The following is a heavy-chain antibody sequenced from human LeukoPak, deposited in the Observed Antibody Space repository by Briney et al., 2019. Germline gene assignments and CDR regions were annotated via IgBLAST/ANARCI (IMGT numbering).Heavy chain of an antibody. CDR3: ARFGLGKHIEVAGTPFDI. D-gene: IGHD6-19*01. V-gene: IGHV1-8*03. CDR1: GYTFTSYD. J-gene: IGHJ3*02. CDR2: MNPNSGNT. Sequence: ASVKVSCKASGYTFTSYDINWVRQATGQGLEWMGWMNPNSGNTGYAQKFQGRVTITRNTSISTAYMELSSLRSEDTAVYYCARFGLGKHIEVAGTPFDIRGQGTMVTVSS.